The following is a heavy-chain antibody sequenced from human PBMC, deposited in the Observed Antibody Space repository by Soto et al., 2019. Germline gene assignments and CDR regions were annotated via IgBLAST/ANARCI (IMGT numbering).Heavy chain of an antibody. CDR3: ARLIGDSWLDS. Sequence: SQTLSLTCAISGDSVSTNSATWDWIRQSPSRDLKWLGRTYYRSRRFNDYTNSVKGRITINTDTSNNKYSLQLSSLTPVDTAVYYCARLIGDSWLDSWGQGTLVTVSS. J-gene: IGHJ5*01. V-gene: IGHV6-1*01. D-gene: IGHD2-8*01. CDR1: GDSVSTNSAT. CDR2: TYYRSRRFN.